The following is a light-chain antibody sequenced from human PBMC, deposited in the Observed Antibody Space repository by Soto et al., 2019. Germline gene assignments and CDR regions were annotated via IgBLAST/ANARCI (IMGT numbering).Light chain of an antibody. CDR3: QQSYSTLYT. Sequence: DIQMTQSPSSLSASVGDRVTITCRASQNINSYLNWYQQKPGKAPKLLIYAASSLQSGVPSRFSGIGSCTDFTLTIRSLHPEDLSNYSCQQSYSTLYTFGQGTKLEIK. CDR2: AAS. CDR1: QNINSY. V-gene: IGKV1-39*01. J-gene: IGKJ2*01.